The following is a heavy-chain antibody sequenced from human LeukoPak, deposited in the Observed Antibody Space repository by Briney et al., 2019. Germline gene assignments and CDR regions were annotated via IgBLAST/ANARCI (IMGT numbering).Heavy chain of an antibody. CDR3: AKDADSGGYVYFDY. CDR1: GFNFRSNV. D-gene: IGHD1-26*01. V-gene: IGHV3-30*18. CDR2: TPHDGTHK. J-gene: IGHJ4*02. Sequence: GGSLRLSCTASGFNFRSNVMDWVRQAPGKGLEWVAVTPHDGTHKHYASSVKGRFTISRGNATNSLYMQINCLIAAHTSMNYCAKDADSGGYVYFDYLGQGTLVTVCS.